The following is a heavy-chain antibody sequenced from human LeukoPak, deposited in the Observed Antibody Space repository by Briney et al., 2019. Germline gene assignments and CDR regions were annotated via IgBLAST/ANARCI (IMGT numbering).Heavy chain of an antibody. J-gene: IGHJ4*02. CDR3: ARTRYYYNSRSYGAPYYFDY. CDR1: GGSISSYY. CDR2: IYYSGSI. V-gene: IGHV4-59*08. D-gene: IGHD3-10*01. Sequence: PSETLSLTCTVSGGSISSYYWSWIRQPPGKGLEWIGYIYYSGSINYNPSLKSRVTISVDTSKNQFSLKLSSVTAADTAVYYCARTRYYYNSRSYGAPYYFDYWGQGTLVTVSS.